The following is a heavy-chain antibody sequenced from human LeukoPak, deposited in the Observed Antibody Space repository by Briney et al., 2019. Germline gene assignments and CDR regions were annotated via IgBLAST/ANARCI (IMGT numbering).Heavy chain of an antibody. J-gene: IGHJ4*02. V-gene: IGHV5-51*01. Sequence: GESLKISXKGSGYSFTSYWIGWVRQMPGKGLEWMGIIYPGDSDTIYSPSFQGQVTISADKSICTAYLQWSSLKASDTAMYYCARLSDSGYDVFDYWGQGTLVTVSS. D-gene: IGHD5-12*01. CDR2: IYPGDSDT. CDR1: GYSFTSYW. CDR3: ARLSDSGYDVFDY.